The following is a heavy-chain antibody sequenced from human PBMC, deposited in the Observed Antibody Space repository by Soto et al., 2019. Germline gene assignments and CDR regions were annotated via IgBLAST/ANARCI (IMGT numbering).Heavy chain of an antibody. D-gene: IGHD3-10*01. Sequence: GGSLRLSCLASGFTFSDFAMTWVRHVPGRCLEWVASLDGAGGSTYYAESVRGRFSISRDNSQNTLFLQMKRLTVDDTAIYYCAAPRDEYGSGVSWFTYGMDTWGQGXTVTVYS. CDR1: GFTFSDFA. CDR2: LDGAGGST. V-gene: IGHV3-23*01. CDR3: AAPRDEYGSGVSWFTYGMDT. J-gene: IGHJ6*02.